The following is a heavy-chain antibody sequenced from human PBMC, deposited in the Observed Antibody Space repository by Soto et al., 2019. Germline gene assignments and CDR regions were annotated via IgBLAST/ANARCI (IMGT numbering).Heavy chain of an antibody. CDR3: ARDRDGGNWFDP. CDR1: GGSISSGGYY. D-gene: IGHD2-15*01. CDR2: ISYSGST. V-gene: IGHV4-31*03. Sequence: QVQLQESGPGLVKPSQTLSLTCTVSGGSISSGGYYWSWIRQHPGKGLEWIGYISYSGSTYYSPSLKSRVTVSVDTSKNQFSLKMNSVTAADTAVYYCARDRDGGNWFDPWGQGTLVTVSS. J-gene: IGHJ5*02.